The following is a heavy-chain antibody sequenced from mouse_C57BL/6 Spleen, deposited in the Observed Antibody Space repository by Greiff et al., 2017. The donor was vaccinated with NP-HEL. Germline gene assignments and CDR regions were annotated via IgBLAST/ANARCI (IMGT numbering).Heavy chain of an antibody. V-gene: IGHV5-6*02. CDR2: ISSGGSYT. CDR3: ARRSTMITSYYSDY. J-gene: IGHJ2*01. Sequence: DVKLVESGGDLVKPGGSLKLSCAASGFTFSSYGMSWVRQTPDKRLEWVATISSGGSYTYYPDSVKGRFTISRDNAKNTLYLQMSSLKSEDTAMYYCARRSTMITSYYSDYWGQGTTLTVSS. D-gene: IGHD2-4*01. CDR1: GFTFSSYG.